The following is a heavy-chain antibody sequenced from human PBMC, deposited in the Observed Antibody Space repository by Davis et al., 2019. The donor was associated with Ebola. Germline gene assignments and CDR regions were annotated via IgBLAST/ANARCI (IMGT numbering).Heavy chain of an antibody. Sequence: HSQTLSLTSAISGDSASGSSGSWNWIRQSPSRGLEWLGRTYYSSKWYTDSTLSVKSRITSSADTAKNHLSLHLDSVTPEDTTVYYYARGWLRGWFDPWGQGTLVTVSS. CDR1: GDSASGSSGS. D-gene: IGHD5-12*01. J-gene: IGHJ5*02. CDR2: TYYSSKWYT. V-gene: IGHV6-1*01. CDR3: ARGWLRGWFDP.